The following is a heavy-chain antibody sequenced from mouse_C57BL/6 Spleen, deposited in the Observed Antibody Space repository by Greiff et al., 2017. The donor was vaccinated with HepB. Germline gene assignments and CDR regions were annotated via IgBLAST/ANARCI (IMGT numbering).Heavy chain of an antibody. V-gene: IGHV2-2*01. J-gene: IGHJ4*01. D-gene: IGHD4-1*01. Sequence: VHLVESGPGLVQPSQSLSITCTVSGFSLTSYGVHWVRQSPGKGLEWLGVIWSGGSTDYNAAFISRLSISKDNSKSQVFFKMNSLQADDTAIYYCARDRTGTPFYYAMDYWGQGTSVTVSS. CDR1: GFSLTSYG. CDR3: ARDRTGTPFYYAMDY. CDR2: IWSGGST.